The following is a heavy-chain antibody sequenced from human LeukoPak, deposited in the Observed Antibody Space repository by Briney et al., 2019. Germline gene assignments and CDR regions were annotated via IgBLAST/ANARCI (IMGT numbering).Heavy chain of an antibody. CDR2: IHYSGST. V-gene: IGHV4-59*01. CDR1: GGSINSYY. CDR3: ARTTMVRGTYYMDV. Sequence: SETLSLTCTVSGGSINSYYWSWIWQPPWKGLQWIGCIHYSGSTNYNPSLKSRVTISVDTSKNQFSLKLSSVTAADTAVYYCARTTMVRGTYYMDVWGKGTTVTISS. J-gene: IGHJ6*03. D-gene: IGHD3-10*01.